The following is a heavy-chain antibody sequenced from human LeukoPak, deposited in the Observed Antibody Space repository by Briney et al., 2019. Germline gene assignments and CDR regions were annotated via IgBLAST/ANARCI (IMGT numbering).Heavy chain of an antibody. CDR3: AKPDGIAATEV. Sequence: GGSLRLSCAASGFTFSSYWMHWVRQAPGKGLVWVSRISDGGSTTTYADSVKGRFTISRDNAKNTLYLQMNGLRAEDTAVYYCAKPDGIAATEVWGQGTLVTVSS. V-gene: IGHV3-74*01. CDR1: GFTFSSYW. D-gene: IGHD6-6*01. J-gene: IGHJ4*02. CDR2: ISDGGSTT.